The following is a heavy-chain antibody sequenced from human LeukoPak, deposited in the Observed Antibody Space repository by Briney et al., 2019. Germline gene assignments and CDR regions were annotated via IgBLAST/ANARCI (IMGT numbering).Heavy chain of an antibody. Sequence: ASVKVSCKASGGTFSSHAISWVRQAPGQGLEWMGRIIPIFGIANYAQKFQGRVTITADKSTSTAYMELSSLRSEDTAVYYCAREITAMNYYYYGMDVWGQGTTVTVSS. CDR2: IIPIFGIA. CDR3: AREITAMNYYYYGMDV. CDR1: GGTFSSHA. D-gene: IGHD5-18*01. V-gene: IGHV1-69*04. J-gene: IGHJ6*02.